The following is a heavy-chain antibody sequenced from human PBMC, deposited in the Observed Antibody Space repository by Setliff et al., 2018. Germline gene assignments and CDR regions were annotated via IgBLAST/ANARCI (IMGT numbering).Heavy chain of an antibody. CDR2: IYTSGST. J-gene: IGHJ6*03. CDR3: ARVSTVTTWPYYYYMDV. CDR1: GGSTSSYY. Sequence: ASETLSLTCTVSGGSTSSYYWSWIRQPAGKGLEWIGRIYTSGSTNYNPSLKSRVTMSVDTSKNQFSLKLSSVTAADTAVYYCARVSTVTTWPYYYYMDVWGKGTTVTVSS. D-gene: IGHD4-4*01. V-gene: IGHV4-4*07.